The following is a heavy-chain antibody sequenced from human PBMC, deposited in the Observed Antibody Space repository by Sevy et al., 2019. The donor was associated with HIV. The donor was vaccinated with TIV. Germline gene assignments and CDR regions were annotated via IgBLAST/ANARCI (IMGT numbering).Heavy chain of an antibody. CDR2: IYSGGST. D-gene: IGHD6-13*01. Sequence: GGSLRLSCAASGFTVSSNYMSWDRQAPGKGLEWVSVIYSGGSTYYADSVKGRFTISRDNSKNTLYLQMNSLRAEDTAVYYCASRRGVMSSSWYLAYWGQGTLVTVSS. V-gene: IGHV3-53*01. J-gene: IGHJ4*02. CDR3: ASRRGVMSSSWYLAY. CDR1: GFTVSSNY.